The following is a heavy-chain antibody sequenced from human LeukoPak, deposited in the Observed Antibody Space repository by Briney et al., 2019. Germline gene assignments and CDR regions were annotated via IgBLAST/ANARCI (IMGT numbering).Heavy chain of an antibody. CDR1: GGSISSGSYY. V-gene: IGHV4-39*01. CDR2: IYYSGST. CDR3: ARISSGRNLDV. D-gene: IGHD3-22*01. J-gene: IGHJ6*04. Sequence: SETLSLTCTVSGGSISSGSYYWGWIRQPPGKGLEWLANIYYSGSTYFNPSLKSRVTIFVDTSQNQFSLRLSSVTAADTAVYYCARISSGRNLDVWGKGTTVTASS.